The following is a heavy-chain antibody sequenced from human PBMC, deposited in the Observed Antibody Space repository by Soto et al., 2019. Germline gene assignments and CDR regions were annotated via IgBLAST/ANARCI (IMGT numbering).Heavy chain of an antibody. CDR2: IYCGDSDI. CDR3: ARHNHGFDY. CDR1: GYSFSTNW. J-gene: IGHJ4*02. V-gene: IGHV5-51*01. Sequence: GESLKISCKDSGYSFSTNWIAWVRQMPGKGLEWVGVIYCGDSDIRFSPSFQGQVTLSVDKSINTVYLQWSSLKASDTAMYYCARHNHGFDYWGQGTLVTVSS.